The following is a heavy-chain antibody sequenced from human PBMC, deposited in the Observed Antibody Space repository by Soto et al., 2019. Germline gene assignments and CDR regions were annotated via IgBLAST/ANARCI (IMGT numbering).Heavy chain of an antibody. CDR1: GFTFSDHY. D-gene: IGHD2-2*01. CDR3: ARGGYCSSTSCYRDYYGMDV. V-gene: IGHV3-72*01. Sequence: EVQLVESGGGLVQPGGSLRLSCAASGFTFSDHYMDWVRQAPGKGLEWVGRSRNKANSYTTEYAASVKGRFTISRDDSKNSLYLQKNSLKTEDTAVYYCARGGYCSSTSCYRDYYGMDVWGQGTTVTVSS. J-gene: IGHJ6*02. CDR2: SRNKANSYTT.